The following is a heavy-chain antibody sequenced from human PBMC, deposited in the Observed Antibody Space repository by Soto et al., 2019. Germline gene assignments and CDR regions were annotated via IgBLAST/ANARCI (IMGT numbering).Heavy chain of an antibody. J-gene: IGHJ4*02. CDR2: IYSGGST. CDR1: GVTVSSNY. D-gene: IGHD5-18*01. Sequence: GGSLRLSCAASGVTVSSNYMSWVRQAPGKGLEWVSVIYSGGSTYYADYVKGRFTISRDNSKNTLYLQMNSLRAEVTAVYYCARHGYNYGGGYFDYWGQGTLVTVSS. V-gene: IGHV3-66*04. CDR3: ARHGYNYGGGYFDY.